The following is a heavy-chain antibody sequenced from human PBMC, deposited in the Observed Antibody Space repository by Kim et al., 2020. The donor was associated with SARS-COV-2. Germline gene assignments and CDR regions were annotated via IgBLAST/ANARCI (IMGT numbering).Heavy chain of an antibody. D-gene: IGHD5-18*01. V-gene: IGHV3-9*01. J-gene: IGHJ4*02. Sequence: AHSMKGQFTISRDNAKNSLYQQMNSLRAEDTALYYCAKSGYSYGSPFDYWGQGTLVTVSS. CDR3: AKSGYSYGSPFDY.